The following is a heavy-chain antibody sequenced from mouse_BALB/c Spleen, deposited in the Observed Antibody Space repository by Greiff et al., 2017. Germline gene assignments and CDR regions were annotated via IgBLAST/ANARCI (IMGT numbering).Heavy chain of an antibody. CDR1: GFSLTSYD. V-gene: IGHV2-9-2*01. D-gene: IGHD4-1*01. CDR3: VRILTGTYFDV. J-gene: IGHJ1*01. Sequence: VQRVESGPGLVAPSQSLSITCTVSGFSLTSYDISWIRQPPGKGLEWLGVIWTGGGTNYNSAFMSRLSISKDNSKSQVFLKMNSLQTDDTAIYYCVRILTGTYFDVWGAGTTVTVSS. CDR2: IWTGGGT.